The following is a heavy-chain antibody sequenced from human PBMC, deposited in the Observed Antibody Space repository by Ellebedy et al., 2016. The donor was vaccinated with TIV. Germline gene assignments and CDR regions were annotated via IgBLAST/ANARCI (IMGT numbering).Heavy chain of an antibody. CDR3: AGAVFGTYGMDV. Sequence: GSLRLSXTVSDGSINNHYWSWVRQPPGKGLEWIGFSHYTGNSNYNPSIKSRASISVDTPRNQFSLRLTSVTAADTAVYYCAGAVFGTYGMDVWGQGTTVTVSS. D-gene: IGHD1-7*01. CDR1: DGSINNHY. CDR2: SHYTGNS. V-gene: IGHV4-59*11. J-gene: IGHJ6*02.